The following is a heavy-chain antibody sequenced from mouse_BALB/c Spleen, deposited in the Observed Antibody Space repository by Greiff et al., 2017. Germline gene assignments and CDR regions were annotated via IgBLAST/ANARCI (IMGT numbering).Heavy chain of an antibody. Sequence: VQLQQSGAELVRPGALVKLSCKASGFNIKDYYMHWVKQRPEQGLEWIGWIDPENGNTIYDPKFQGKASITADTSSNTAYLQLSSLTSEDTAVYYCARTARATFYFDYWGQGTTLTVSS. D-gene: IGHD3-1*01. J-gene: IGHJ2*01. CDR2: IDPENGNT. CDR3: ARTARATFYFDY. CDR1: GFNIKDYY. V-gene: IGHV14-1*02.